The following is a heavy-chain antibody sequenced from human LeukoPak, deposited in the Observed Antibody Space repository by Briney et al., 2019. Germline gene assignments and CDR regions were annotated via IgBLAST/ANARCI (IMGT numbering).Heavy chain of an antibody. CDR2: IYYSGST. CDR1: GGSISSGGYY. CDR3: ARESITMVRGVTSDGMDV. V-gene: IGHV4-31*03. D-gene: IGHD3-10*01. J-gene: IGHJ6*04. Sequence: SQTLSLTCTVSGGSISSGGYYWSWIRQHPGKGLEWIGYIYYSGSTYYNPSLKSRVTISVDTSKNQFSLKLSSVTAADTAVYYCARESITMVRGVTSDGMDVWGKGTTVTVSS.